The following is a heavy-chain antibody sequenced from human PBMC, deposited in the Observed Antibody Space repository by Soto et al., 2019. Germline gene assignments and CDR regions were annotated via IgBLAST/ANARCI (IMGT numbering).Heavy chain of an antibody. CDR2: ISGGGNQT. Sequence: EVQLLESGGGLVQPGGSLRLSCPASGFTFSGFGMSWVGQAPGKVLEWVPGISGGGNQTYYSDSVKGRFTISRDSAKNTLYLQMTSLRTEDTTLYYCAKDITYDSSAYDSWGQGTLVTVSS. CDR3: AKDITYDSSAYDS. J-gene: IGHJ4*02. CDR1: GFTFSGFG. V-gene: IGHV3-23*01. D-gene: IGHD3-22*01.